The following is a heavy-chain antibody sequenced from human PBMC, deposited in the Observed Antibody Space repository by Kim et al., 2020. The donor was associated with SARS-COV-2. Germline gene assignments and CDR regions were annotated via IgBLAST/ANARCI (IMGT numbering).Heavy chain of an antibody. V-gene: IGHV3-9*01. CDR3: AKIAVADYYGTDV. J-gene: IGHJ6*02. Sequence: ADSVKGRVTISRDHAKNSLYLQMNRLRAEDTALYYCAKIAVADYYGTDVWGQGTTVTVSS. D-gene: IGHD6-19*01.